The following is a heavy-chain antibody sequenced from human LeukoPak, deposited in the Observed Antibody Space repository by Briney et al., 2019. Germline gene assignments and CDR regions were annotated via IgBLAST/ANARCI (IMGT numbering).Heavy chain of an antibody. CDR1: GYDFTNYV. CDR3: ARAYQRLGGLSFPDS. V-gene: IGHV7-4-1*02. D-gene: IGHD3-16*02. Sequence: GASVKVSCKASGYDFTNYVINWVRQAPGQGLEWMGWINTNTGNPTYAQGFTGRFVFSLDTSVTTTYLQISGLKAEDTAVYYCARAYQRLGGLSFPDSWGQGTLVTVSS. J-gene: IGHJ5*01. CDR2: INTNTGNP.